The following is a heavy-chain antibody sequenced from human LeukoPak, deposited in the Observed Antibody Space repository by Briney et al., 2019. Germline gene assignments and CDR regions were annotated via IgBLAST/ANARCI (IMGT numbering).Heavy chain of an antibody. CDR1: GGSISSGSYY. CDR2: IYTSGST. D-gene: IGHD3-22*01. J-gene: IGHJ4*02. Sequence: PSETLSLTCTVSGGSISSGSYYWSWIRQPAGKGLEWIGRIYTSGSTNYNPSLKSRVTISVDTSKNQFSLKLSSVTAADTAVYYCARGYYDSSGYWPTDYWGQGTLVTVSP. V-gene: IGHV4-61*02. CDR3: ARGYYDSSGYWPTDY.